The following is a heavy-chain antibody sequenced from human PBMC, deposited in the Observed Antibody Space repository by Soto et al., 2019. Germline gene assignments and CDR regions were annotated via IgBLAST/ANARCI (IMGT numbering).Heavy chain of an antibody. V-gene: IGHV1-3*01. CDR1: GYTFTSYA. Sequence: QVQLVQSGAEVKKPGASVKVSCKASGYTFTSYAMHWVRQAPGQRLEWMGWINAGNGNTKYSQKFQGRVTITRDTYASTAYRELSSLRSEDTAVYYCARDHCSSTSCYAPWGQGTLVTVSS. CDR2: INAGNGNT. D-gene: IGHD2-2*01. CDR3: ARDHCSSTSCYAP. J-gene: IGHJ5*02.